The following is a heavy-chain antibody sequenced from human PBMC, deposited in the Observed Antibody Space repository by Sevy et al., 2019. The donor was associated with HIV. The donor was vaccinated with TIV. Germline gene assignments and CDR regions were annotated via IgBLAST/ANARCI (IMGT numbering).Heavy chain of an antibody. J-gene: IGHJ3*02. Sequence: GGSLRLSCAASGFSFSIYWMHWVRQVPGKGLVWVSRINSDGSSTTYADSVKGRFTFSRDNAKNSLFLQMNSLRAEDTAVYYCARDETWDAFDIWGQGTMVTVSS. CDR3: ARDETWDAFDI. CDR2: INSDGSST. CDR1: GFSFSIYW. V-gene: IGHV3-74*03.